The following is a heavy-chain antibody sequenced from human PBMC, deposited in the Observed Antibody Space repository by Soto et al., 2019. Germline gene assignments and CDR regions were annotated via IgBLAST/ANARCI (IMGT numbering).Heavy chain of an antibody. V-gene: IGHV3-23*01. CDR1: GFTFSSYA. CDR3: ANGGGSSGSLY. CDR2: ISGSGGST. D-gene: IGHD3-22*01. Sequence: GGSLRRSCAASGFTFSSYAMSWVRQAPGKGLEWVSAISGSGGSTYYADSVKGRFTISRDNSKNTLYLQMNSLRAEDTAVYYCANGGGSSGSLYWGQGTLVTVSS. J-gene: IGHJ4*02.